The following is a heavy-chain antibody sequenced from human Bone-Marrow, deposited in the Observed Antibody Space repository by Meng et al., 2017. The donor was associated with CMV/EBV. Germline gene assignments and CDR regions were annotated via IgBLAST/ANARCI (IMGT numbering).Heavy chain of an antibody. CDR2: IGTAGDT. V-gene: IGHV3-13*01. CDR1: GFTFSSYD. J-gene: IGHJ6*02. D-gene: IGHD3-3*01. Sequence: GESLKISCAASGFTFSSYDMHWVRQATGKGLEWVSAIGTAGDTYYPGSVKGRFTISRENAKNSLYLQMNSLRAGDTAVYYCARAQKSALMTGMGVWGQGTTVTVSS. CDR3: ARAQKSALMTGMGV.